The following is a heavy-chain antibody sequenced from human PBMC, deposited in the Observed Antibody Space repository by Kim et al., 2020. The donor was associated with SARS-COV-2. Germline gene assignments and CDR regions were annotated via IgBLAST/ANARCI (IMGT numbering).Heavy chain of an antibody. CDR2: IKSKTDGGTT. V-gene: IGHV3-15*01. CDR1: GFTFSNAW. CDR3: TTDYPDYDFWSGYYRYYGMDV. D-gene: IGHD3-3*01. J-gene: IGHJ6*02. Sequence: GGSLRLSCAASGFTFSNAWMNWVRQAPGKGLEWVGRIKSKTDGGTTEYAAPVKGRFIISRDDSENTLYLQMNSLKTEDTAVYYCTTDYPDYDFWSGYYRYYGMDVWGQGTTVTVSS.